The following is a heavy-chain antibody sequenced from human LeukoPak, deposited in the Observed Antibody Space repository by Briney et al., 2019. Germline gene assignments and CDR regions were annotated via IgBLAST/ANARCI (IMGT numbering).Heavy chain of an antibody. CDR1: GSLW. CDR3: ARDYPHQRFDI. D-gene: IGHD2-2*01. Sequence: ASVKVSCTASGSLWIHWMRQAPGQGLEWVGYISPNSGATGLAQKFQGRVTVTRDTSISTVYMELNGLTSDDTAMYFCARDYPHQRFDIWGQGTLVTATS. J-gene: IGHJ4*02. V-gene: IGHV1-2*02. CDR2: ISPNSGAT.